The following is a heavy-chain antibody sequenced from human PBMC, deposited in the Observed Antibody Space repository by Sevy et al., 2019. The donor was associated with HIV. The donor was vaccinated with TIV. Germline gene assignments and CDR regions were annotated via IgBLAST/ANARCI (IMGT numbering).Heavy chain of an antibody. V-gene: IGHV3-30*18. CDR2: ISHDGSYQ. J-gene: IGHJ4*02. CDR1: RFTFSTYD. CDR3: AKGQGYDYIWGNERSEYYFDY. Sequence: GSLRLSCAASRFTFSTYDIHWVRQAPGKGLEWVAVISHDGSYQYYTDSVKGRFTISRDDSKNKAYLQINSLRADDSGVYYCAKGQGYDYIWGNERSEYYFDYWGQGTLVTVSS. D-gene: IGHD3-16*01.